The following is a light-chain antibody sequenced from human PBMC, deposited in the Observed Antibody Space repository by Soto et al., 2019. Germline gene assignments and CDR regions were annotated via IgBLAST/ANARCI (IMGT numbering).Light chain of an antibody. CDR2: GTS. CDR3: QRYGSATLIT. J-gene: IGKJ5*01. Sequence: ENVLTQSSGTLSLYPAERATLSCRASQSVSSSSLAWYQQRPGQAPRLLIYGTSSRATGIPDRFSGSGSGTDFTLTISRREPEDFAVYFCQRYGSATLITFCQVTRLE. CDR1: QSVSSSS. V-gene: IGKV3-20*01.